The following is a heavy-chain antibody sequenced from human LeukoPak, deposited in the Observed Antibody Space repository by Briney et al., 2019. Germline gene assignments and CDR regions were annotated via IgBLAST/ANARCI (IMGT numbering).Heavy chain of an antibody. J-gene: IGHJ4*02. D-gene: IGHD3-22*01. V-gene: IGHV4-38-2*01. CDR1: GYSISSGYY. Sequence: PSETLSLTCAVSGYSISSGYYWVWVRQPPGKGLEWIGSSYHDGSTFHNPCLKSRVTMSVDTSKIHFSLKLSSVTAADTAVYYCARHGYDSGGYYIGGVDYWGQGTLVTVSS. CDR3: ARHGYDSGGYYIGGVDY. CDR2: SYHDGST.